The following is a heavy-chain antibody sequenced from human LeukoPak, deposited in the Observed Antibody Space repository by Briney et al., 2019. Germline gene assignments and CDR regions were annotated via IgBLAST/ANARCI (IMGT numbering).Heavy chain of an antibody. J-gene: IGHJ4*02. CDR1: GFTFNIYG. CDR2: ITDVGDRA. D-gene: IGHD7-27*01. CDR3: TKDQDFRLGSMDF. Sequence: GGSLRLSCAASGFTFNIYGMQWVRQAPGKGLEWVSTITDVGDRALYIDSVRGRFTIFRDDSKNTLYLQMNSLRAEDTAVYYYTKDQDFRLGSMDFWGQGTLVTVSS. V-gene: IGHV3-23*01.